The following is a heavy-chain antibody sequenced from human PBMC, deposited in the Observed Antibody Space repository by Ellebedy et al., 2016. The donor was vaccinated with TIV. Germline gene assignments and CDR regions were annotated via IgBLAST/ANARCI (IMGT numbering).Heavy chain of an antibody. V-gene: IGHV4-59*01. CDR3: ARVGVGFGENYYYYGMDV. CDR2: IYYSGST. J-gene: IGHJ6*02. Sequence: SETLSLXXTVSGGSISSYYWSWIRQPPGKGLEWIGYIYYSGSTNYNPSLKSRVTISVDTSKNQFSLKLSSVTAADTAVYYCARVGVGFGENYYYYGMDVWGQGTTVTVSS. CDR1: GGSISSYY. D-gene: IGHD3-10*01.